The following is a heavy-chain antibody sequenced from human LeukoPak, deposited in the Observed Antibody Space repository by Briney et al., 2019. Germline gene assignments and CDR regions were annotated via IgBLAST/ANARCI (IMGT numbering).Heavy chain of an antibody. Sequence: PGGSLRLSCEGSGFTISSYAMSWVRQAPGKGLECVSAINGGGGLTYYADSVKGRFTISRDNSKNTLYLQMNTLRAEDTAVYYCAKSGGGDCTGDYCINWFDPWGQGTLVTVSS. CDR3: AKSGGGDCTGDYCINWFDP. CDR1: GFTISSYA. V-gene: IGHV3-23*01. D-gene: IGHD2-8*02. CDR2: INGGGGLT. J-gene: IGHJ5*02.